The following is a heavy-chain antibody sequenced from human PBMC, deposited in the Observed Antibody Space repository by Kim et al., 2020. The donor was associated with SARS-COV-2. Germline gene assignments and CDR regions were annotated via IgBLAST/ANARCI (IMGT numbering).Heavy chain of an antibody. CDR3: AKDEAGYYYDSSGTSDY. CDR2: ISGSGGST. V-gene: IGHV3-23*01. D-gene: IGHD3-22*01. J-gene: IGHJ4*02. CDR1: GFTFSSYA. Sequence: GGSLRLSCAASGFTFSSYAMSWVRQAPGKGLEWVSAISGSGGSTYYADSVKGRFTISRDNSKNTLYLQMNSLRAEDTAVYYCAKDEAGYYYDSSGTSDYWGQGTLVTVSS.